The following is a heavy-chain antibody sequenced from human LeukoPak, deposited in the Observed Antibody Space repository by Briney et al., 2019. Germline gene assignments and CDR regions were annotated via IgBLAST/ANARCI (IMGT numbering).Heavy chain of an antibody. CDR2: INHSGST. D-gene: IGHD2-15*01. Sequence: PSETLPLTCAVNGGSFSGYYWSWIRQPPGKGLEWIGEINHSGSTNYNPSLKSRVTISVDTSKNQFSLKLSSVTAADTALYYCARSELSCSGGSCPTRYAFDIWGQGTVVTASS. J-gene: IGHJ3*02. CDR1: GGSFSGYY. CDR3: ARSELSCSGGSCPTRYAFDI. V-gene: IGHV4-34*01.